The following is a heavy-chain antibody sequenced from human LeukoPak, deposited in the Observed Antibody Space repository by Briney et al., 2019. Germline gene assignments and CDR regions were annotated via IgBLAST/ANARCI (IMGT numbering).Heavy chain of an antibody. D-gene: IGHD3-10*01. CDR2: IYYSGST. CDR3: AETGSMTPYNWFDP. V-gene: IGHV4-39*01. Sequence: PSETLSLTCTVSGGSISSSSYYWGWIRQPPGKGLEWIGSIYYSGSTYYNPSLKSRVTISVDTSKNQFSLKLSSVTAADTAVYYCAETGSMTPYNWFDPWGQGTLVTVSS. CDR1: GGSISSSSYY. J-gene: IGHJ5*02.